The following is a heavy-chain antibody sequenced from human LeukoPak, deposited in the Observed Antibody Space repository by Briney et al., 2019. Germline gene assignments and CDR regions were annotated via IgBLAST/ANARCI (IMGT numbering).Heavy chain of an antibody. CDR1: GFTFSSYT. V-gene: IGHV3-20*04. J-gene: IGHJ2*01. CDR2: INWNGGST. D-gene: IGHD3-22*01. CDR3: ARNGRPIVVEWYFDL. Sequence: GGSLRLSCAASGFTFSSYTMNWVRQAPGKGLEWVSDINWNGGSTGYADSVKGRFTISRDNAKNSLYLQMNSLRVEDTALYYCARNGRPIVVEWYFDLWGRGTLVTVSS.